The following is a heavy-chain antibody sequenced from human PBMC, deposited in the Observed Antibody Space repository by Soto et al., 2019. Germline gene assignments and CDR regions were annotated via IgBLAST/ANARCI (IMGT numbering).Heavy chain of an antibody. Sequence: SVKVSCKASGGTFSSYAISWVRQAPGQGLEWMGGIIPIFGTANYAQKFQGRVTITADESTSTAYMELSSLRSEDTAVYYCARDGGYGGNYYYYGMDVWGQGTTVTVS. V-gene: IGHV1-69*13. D-gene: IGHD2-15*01. CDR2: IIPIFGTA. J-gene: IGHJ6*02. CDR3: ARDGGYGGNYYYYGMDV. CDR1: GGTFSSYA.